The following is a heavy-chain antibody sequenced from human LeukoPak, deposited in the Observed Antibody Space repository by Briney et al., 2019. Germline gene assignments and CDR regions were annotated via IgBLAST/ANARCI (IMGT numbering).Heavy chain of an antibody. CDR1: GGALSSYY. Sequence: PSETLSLTCAVYGGALSSYYWSWIRQPPGKGLEWIGQIDHSGSTNFNPSLKSRVTMSVDTTKKRVSLNLNSVTAADTAVYYCARLFVAYGSSSGYYFDYWGQGTLVTVSS. CDR3: ARLFVAYGSSSGYYFDY. J-gene: IGHJ4*02. D-gene: IGHD3-10*01. V-gene: IGHV4-34*01. CDR2: IDHSGST.